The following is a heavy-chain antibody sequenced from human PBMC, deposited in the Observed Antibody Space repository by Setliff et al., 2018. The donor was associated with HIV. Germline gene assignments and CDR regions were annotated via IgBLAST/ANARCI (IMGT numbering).Heavy chain of an antibody. V-gene: IGHV4-59*08. J-gene: IGHJ4*02. CDR3: ARQFRYPNRAVAGVDY. CDR2: IYTSGST. CDR1: GGSISSYY. D-gene: IGHD6-19*01. Sequence: SETLSLTCTVSGGSISSYYWSWIRQPPGKALEWIGYIYTSGSTNYNPSLKSRVTISVDTSKNQFSLKLTSVTAADTAMYFCARQFRYPNRAVAGVDYWGQGTLVTVSS.